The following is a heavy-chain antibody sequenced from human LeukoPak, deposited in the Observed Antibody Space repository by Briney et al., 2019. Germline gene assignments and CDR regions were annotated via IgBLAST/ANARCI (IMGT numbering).Heavy chain of an antibody. V-gene: IGHV3-30*02. J-gene: IGHJ5*02. Sequence: GGSLRLSCAASGFTFSSYGMHWVRQAPGKGREWVAFIRYDGSNKYYADSVKGRFTISRDNSKNTLYLQMNSLRAADMAVCYCAIDPSSGWSSFDPWGQGTLVTVSS. CDR3: AIDPSSGWSSFDP. CDR1: GFTFSSYG. CDR2: IRYDGSNK. D-gene: IGHD6-19*01.